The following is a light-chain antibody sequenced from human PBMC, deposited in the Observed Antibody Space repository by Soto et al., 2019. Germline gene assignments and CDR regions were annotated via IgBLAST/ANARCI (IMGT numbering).Light chain of an antibody. CDR3: QQFRNWPWT. V-gene: IGKV3-15*01. CDR2: GAS. Sequence: EIVMTQSPATLSVSPGERATLSCRASQSVRTNLAWYQHKPGQSPRLLIYGASNRATGFPARFSGSGSGTEFTLTISSLQSEDFAVYYCQQFRNWPWTFGQGTKVEVK. CDR1: QSVRTN. J-gene: IGKJ1*01.